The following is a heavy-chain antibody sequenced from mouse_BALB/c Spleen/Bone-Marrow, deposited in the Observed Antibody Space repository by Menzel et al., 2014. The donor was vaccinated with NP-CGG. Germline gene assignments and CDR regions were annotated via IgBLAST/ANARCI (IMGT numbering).Heavy chain of an antibody. V-gene: IGHV3-6*02. CDR2: ISYDGSN. CDR1: GYSITSGYY. D-gene: IGHD2-4*01. J-gene: IGHJ4*01. Sequence: EVKLLESGPGLVKPPQSLSLTCSVTGYSITSGYYWNWIRQFPGNKLEWMGYISYDGSNNYNPSLKNRISITRGTSKNQFFLKLNSVTTEDTATYYCARGGPYDYDYAMDYWGQGTSVTVSS. CDR3: ARGGPYDYDYAMDY.